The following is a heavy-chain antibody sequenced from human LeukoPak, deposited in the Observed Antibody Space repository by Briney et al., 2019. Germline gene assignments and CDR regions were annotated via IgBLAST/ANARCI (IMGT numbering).Heavy chain of an antibody. CDR2: IYYSGST. CDR3: AREGTSHNWFDP. Sequence: PSETLSPTCTVSGGSISRGGYYWSWIRQHPGKGLEWIGYIYYSGSTYYNPSLKSRVTISVDTSKNQFSLKLHSVTAADTAVYYCAREGTSHNWFDPWGQGTLVTVSS. V-gene: IGHV4-31*03. D-gene: IGHD2-2*01. J-gene: IGHJ5*02. CDR1: GGSISRGGYY.